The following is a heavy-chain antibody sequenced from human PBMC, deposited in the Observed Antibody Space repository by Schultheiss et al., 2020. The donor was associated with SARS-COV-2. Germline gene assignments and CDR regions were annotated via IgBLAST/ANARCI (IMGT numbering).Heavy chain of an antibody. CDR2: ISYDGSNK. CDR1: GFTFSSYD. J-gene: IGHJ6*02. CDR3: AKVVGMDV. V-gene: IGHV3-30*18. Sequence: GGSLRLSCAASGFTFSSYDMHWVRQAPGKGLEWVAVISYDGSNKYYADSVKGRFTISRDNSKNTLYLQMNSLRAEDTAVYYCAKVVGMDVWGQGTTVTVSS.